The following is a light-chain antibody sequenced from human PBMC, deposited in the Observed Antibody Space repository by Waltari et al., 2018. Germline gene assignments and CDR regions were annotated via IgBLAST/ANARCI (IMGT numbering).Light chain of an antibody. CDR3: QSYDSDRSWV. V-gene: IGLV6-57*02. CDR1: AGRFAFNY. J-gene: IGLJ3*02. CDR2: ADS. Sequence: FILTPPHPVSQSPGTPVTISCTGSAGRFAFNYLQRYQHSPDRAPTPVIYADSQRPSGVPDRFSGSIDSSSNSASLTISGLRTEDEADYYCQSYDSDRSWVFGGGTHLTVL.